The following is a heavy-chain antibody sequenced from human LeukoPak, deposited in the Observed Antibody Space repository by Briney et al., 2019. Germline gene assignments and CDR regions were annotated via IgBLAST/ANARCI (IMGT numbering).Heavy chain of an antibody. J-gene: IGHJ3*02. V-gene: IGHV4-59*12. CDR3: AREYYDSNKAPALDI. CDR2: IYYSGST. CDR1: GGSISSYY. D-gene: IGHD3-22*01. Sequence: SETLSLTCTVSGGSISSYYWSWIRQPPGKGLEWIGYIYYSGSTNYNHSLKSRVTISVDTSKNQFSLKLSSVTAADTAVYYCAREYYDSNKAPALDIWGQGTMITVSS.